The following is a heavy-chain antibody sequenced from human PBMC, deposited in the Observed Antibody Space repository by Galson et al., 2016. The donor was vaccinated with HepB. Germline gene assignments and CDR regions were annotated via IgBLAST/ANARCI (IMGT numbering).Heavy chain of an antibody. Sequence: SLRLSCAASGFTFSSYWMHWVRQAPGKGLVWVSRINFDGSTINYADSVKGRFTISRDNAQNTLFLQMNSLRAEDTAVYYCARTLASSSAAAYFQPWGQGTLVTVSS. J-gene: IGHJ1*01. CDR3: ARTLASSSAAAYFQP. V-gene: IGHV3-74*01. D-gene: IGHD6-6*01. CDR1: GFTFSSYW. CDR2: INFDGSTI.